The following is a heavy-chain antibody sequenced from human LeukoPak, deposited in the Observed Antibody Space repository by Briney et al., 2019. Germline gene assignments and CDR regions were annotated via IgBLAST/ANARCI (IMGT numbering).Heavy chain of an antibody. J-gene: IGHJ4*02. Sequence: PGGSLRLSCATSGFSFSSYAMSWVRQAPGKGLEWVSAMSSSDDGRYYAASVRGRFTISRDTSRSTLYLQMNSLRAEDTAVYFCARVGALSSSWLLYWGQGTLVTVSS. D-gene: IGHD6-13*01. CDR1: GFSFSSYA. CDR2: MSSSDDGR. V-gene: IGHV3-23*01. CDR3: ARVGALSSSWLLY.